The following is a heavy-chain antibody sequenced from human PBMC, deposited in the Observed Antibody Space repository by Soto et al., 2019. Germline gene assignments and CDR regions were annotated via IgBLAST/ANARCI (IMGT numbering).Heavy chain of an antibody. CDR2: IYQHGDT. D-gene: IGHD4-17*01. CDR3: ARGDSTVSSVFDY. CDR1: GGTCISGGYC. J-gene: IGHJ4*02. Sequence: SQALSVPWSVTGGTCISGGYCCSWNRQEPGKGLEWSGYIYQHGDTSYNPSLKSRVTISADTSKTQFSLKLSSMTAADTAVYYCARGDSTVSSVFDYWGQGTLVTVSS. V-gene: IGHV4-31*02.